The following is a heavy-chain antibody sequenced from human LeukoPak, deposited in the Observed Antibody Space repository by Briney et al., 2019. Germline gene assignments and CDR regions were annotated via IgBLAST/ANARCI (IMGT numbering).Heavy chain of an antibody. V-gene: IGHV4-59*11. Sequence: SETLSLTCTVSGGSISSHYWSWIRQPPGKGLEWSGYIYYSGSTIYNPSLNSRVTIAVDTSKNQFSLKLSSVTAADTAVYYCARGGPGGAAFDYWGQGTLVTVSS. CDR2: IYYSGST. D-gene: IGHD6-13*01. CDR1: GGSISSHY. J-gene: IGHJ4*02. CDR3: ARGGPGGAAFDY.